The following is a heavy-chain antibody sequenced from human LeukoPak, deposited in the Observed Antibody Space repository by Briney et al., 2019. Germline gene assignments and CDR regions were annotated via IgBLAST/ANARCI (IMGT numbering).Heavy chain of an antibody. CDR3: ATDRGGSGSYYDY. J-gene: IGHJ4*02. CDR1: GGTFSSYA. V-gene: IGHV1-69*04. D-gene: IGHD3-10*01. Sequence: SVKVSCKASGGTFSSYAISWVRQAPGQGLEWMGRIIPIFGIAIYAQKFQGRVTMTEDTSTDTAYMELSSLRSEDTAVYYCATDRGGSGSYYDYWGQGTLVTVSS. CDR2: IIPIFGIA.